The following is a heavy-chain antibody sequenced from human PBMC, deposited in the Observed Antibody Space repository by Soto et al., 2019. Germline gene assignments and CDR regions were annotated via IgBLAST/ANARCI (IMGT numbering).Heavy chain of an antibody. D-gene: IGHD2-15*01. J-gene: IGHJ4*02. V-gene: IGHV1-69*06. Sequence: SVKVSCKASGGTFSSYAISWVRQAPGQGLEWMGGIIPIFGETIYAQKFQGRVTMTEDTSTDTAYMELSSLRSEDTAVYYCATDFSPCSGGSCYLGYFDYWGQGTLVTVSS. CDR2: IIPIFGET. CDR1: GGTFSSYA. CDR3: ATDFSPCSGGSCYLGYFDY.